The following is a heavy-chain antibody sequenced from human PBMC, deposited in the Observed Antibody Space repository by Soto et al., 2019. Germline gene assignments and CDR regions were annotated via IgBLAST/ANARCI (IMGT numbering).Heavy chain of an antibody. CDR3: AGLIAARPGWFDP. J-gene: IGHJ5*02. V-gene: IGHV1-8*01. CDR1: GYTFTSYD. D-gene: IGHD6-6*01. CDR2: MNPNSGNT. Sequence: ASVKVSCKASGYTFTSYDINWVRQATGQGLEWMGWMNPNSGNTGYAQKFRGRVTMTRNTSISTAYMELSSLRSEDTAVYYCAGLIAARPGWFDPWGQGTLVTVSS.